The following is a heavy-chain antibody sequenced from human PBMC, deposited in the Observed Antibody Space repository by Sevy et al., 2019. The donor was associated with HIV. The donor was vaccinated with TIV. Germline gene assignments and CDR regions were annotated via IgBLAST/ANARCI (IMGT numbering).Heavy chain of an antibody. D-gene: IGHD3-16*01. CDR3: AHETFGRFES. V-gene: IGHV3-7*01. J-gene: IGHJ4*02. CDR2: IKGDGSDK. CDR1: GFTFSANW. Sequence: GGSLRLSCAASGFTFSANWMNWVRQAPGKGLEWVANIKGDGSDKHYVESVEGRFNISRDNAKNLLYLQRNSLRVEDTSVYYCAHETFGRFESWGQGSLVTVSS.